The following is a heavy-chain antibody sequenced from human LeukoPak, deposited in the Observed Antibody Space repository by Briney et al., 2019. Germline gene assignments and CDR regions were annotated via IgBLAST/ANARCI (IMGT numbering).Heavy chain of an antibody. Sequence: PSETLSLTCTVSGGSISSGSYYWSWIRQPAGRGLEWIGRIYSSGSTNYNPSINSRVNISVDTSKNQDSLKLSSVAAGDTAVYYCARDYDYWGQGTLVSVSS. CDR3: ARDYDY. J-gene: IGHJ4*02. V-gene: IGHV4-61*02. CDR1: GGSISSGSYY. CDR2: IYSSGST.